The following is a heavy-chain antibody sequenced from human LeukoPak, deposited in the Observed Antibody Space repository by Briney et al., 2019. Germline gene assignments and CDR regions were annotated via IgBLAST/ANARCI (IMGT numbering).Heavy chain of an antibody. V-gene: IGHV4-30-2*01. CDR2: IYHSGST. J-gene: IGHJ6*03. D-gene: IGHD3-22*01. CDR1: AYSISSGGYY. Sequence: RPSETLSLTCTVSAYSISSGGYYWSWIRQPPGKGLEWIGYIYHSGSTYYNPSLKSRVTISVDRSKNQFSLKLSSVTAADTAVYYCARVSDSSGYPYYYYYMDVWGKGTTVTVSS. CDR3: ARVSDSSGYPYYYYYMDV.